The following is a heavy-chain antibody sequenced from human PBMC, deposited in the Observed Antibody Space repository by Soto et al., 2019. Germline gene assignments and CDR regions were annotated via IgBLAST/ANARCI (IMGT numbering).Heavy chain of an antibody. CDR2: ISYGGST. D-gene: IGHD1-26*01. J-gene: IGHJ4*02. CDR1: GGSIGSNGYY. V-gene: IGHV4-31*03. Sequence: QVQLQESGPGLVMPSQTLSLTCTVSGGSIGSNGYYWSWIRQHPGKGLEWIGYISYGGSTYYTAPLKSRTTISRDTSKNQFSLKLSSVTAADTAVYYCARAIESRYFDFWGQGTVVTVSS. CDR3: ARAIESRYFDF.